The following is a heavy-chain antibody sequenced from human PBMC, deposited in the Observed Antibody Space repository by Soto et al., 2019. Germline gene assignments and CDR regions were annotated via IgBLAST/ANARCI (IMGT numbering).Heavy chain of an antibody. Sequence: GGSLRLSCAASGFTFSSYAMHWVRQAPGKGLEWVAVISYDGSNKYYADSVKGRFPISRDNSKNTLYLQMNSLRAEDTAVYYCARDMDSSSSFYYYYGMDVWGQGTTVTVSS. CDR3: ARDMDSSSSFYYYYGMDV. CDR1: GFTFSSYA. CDR2: ISYDGSNK. V-gene: IGHV3-30-3*01. D-gene: IGHD6-6*01. J-gene: IGHJ6*02.